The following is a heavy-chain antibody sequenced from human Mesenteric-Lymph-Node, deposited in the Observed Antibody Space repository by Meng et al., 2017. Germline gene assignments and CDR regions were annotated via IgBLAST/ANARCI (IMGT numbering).Heavy chain of an antibody. V-gene: IGHV3-11*04. D-gene: IGHD6-25*01. Sequence: QGRLVESGGGLVKPGGSLRVSCAASGFTFSDYYMSWIRQPPGQGLEWLGSVSPTSGSLYFADSVKGRFSISRDNAKNSVSLQMTRLRVEDTAVYYCARDHGSLNWFDPWGQGTLVTVSS. CDR2: VSPTSGSL. CDR1: GFTFSDYY. J-gene: IGHJ5*02. CDR3: ARDHGSLNWFDP.